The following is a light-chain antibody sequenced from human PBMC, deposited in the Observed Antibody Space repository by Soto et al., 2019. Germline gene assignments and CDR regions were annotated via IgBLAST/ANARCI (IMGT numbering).Light chain of an antibody. CDR1: QGISSY. J-gene: IGKJ1*01. V-gene: IGKV1-8*01. CDR2: AAS. CDR3: QQYYSYPPT. Sequence: AIRMTQTPSSFSASTGDSVNITCRASQGISSYLAWYQQKPGKAPKLLIYAASTLQSGVPSRFSGSGSGTDFTLTISCLQSEDFATYYCQQYYSYPPTFGQGTKVDIK.